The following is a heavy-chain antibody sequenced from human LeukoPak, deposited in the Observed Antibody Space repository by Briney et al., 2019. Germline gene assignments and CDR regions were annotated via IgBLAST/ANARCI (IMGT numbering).Heavy chain of an antibody. CDR3: AKDPQTYYYGSGSPDY. CDR1: GFTFDDYA. J-gene: IGHJ4*02. Sequence: GGSLRLSCVASGFTFDDYAMHWVRQAPGKGLEWVSAISGSGGSTYYADSVKGRFTISRDNSKNTLYLQMNSLRAEDTAVYYCAKDPQTYYYGSGSPDYWGQGTLVTVSS. CDR2: ISGSGGST. D-gene: IGHD3-10*01. V-gene: IGHV3-23*01.